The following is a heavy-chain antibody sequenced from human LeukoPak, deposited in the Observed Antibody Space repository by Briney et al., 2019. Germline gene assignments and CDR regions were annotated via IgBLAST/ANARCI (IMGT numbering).Heavy chain of an antibody. CDR3: ARVGGITGTWFPDY. CDR1: GGSITNYY. CDR2: IYSSGST. J-gene: IGHJ4*02. Sequence: SETLSLTCTVSGGSITNYYCSWIRQPAAKGLEWIGRIYSSGSTNYNPSLKSRVTMSVDTSKNQFSLKLSSVTAADTAVYYCARVGGITGTWFPDYWGQGTLVTVSS. D-gene: IGHD1-7*01. V-gene: IGHV4-4*07.